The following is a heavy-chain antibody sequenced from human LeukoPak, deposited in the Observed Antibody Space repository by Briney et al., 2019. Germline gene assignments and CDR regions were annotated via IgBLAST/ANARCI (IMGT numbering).Heavy chain of an antibody. CDR2: ISAGGGST. CDR1: GFNFNNFA. Sequence: GGSLRLSCAASGFNFNNFAMSWLRQAPAKGLEWISDISAGGGSTYYADSVKGRFTISRDNSKNTVYLQMNSLRAEDTAVYYCAKETNNILTGYYTFDYWGQGILVTVSS. CDR3: AKETNNILTGYYTFDY. J-gene: IGHJ4*02. D-gene: IGHD3-9*01. V-gene: IGHV3-23*01.